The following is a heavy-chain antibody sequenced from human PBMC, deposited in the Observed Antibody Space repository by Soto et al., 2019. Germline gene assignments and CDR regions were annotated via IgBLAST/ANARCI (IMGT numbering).Heavy chain of an antibody. CDR3: ALLRFLEWSNYYYYGMDV. Sequence: SVKVSCKASGGTFSSYAISWVRQAPGQGLEWMGGILPIFGTANYAQKFQGRVTITADESTSTAYMELSSLRSEDTAVYYCALLRFLEWSNYYYYGMDVWGQGTTVTVSS. V-gene: IGHV1-69*13. D-gene: IGHD3-3*01. J-gene: IGHJ6*02. CDR2: ILPIFGTA. CDR1: GGTFSSYA.